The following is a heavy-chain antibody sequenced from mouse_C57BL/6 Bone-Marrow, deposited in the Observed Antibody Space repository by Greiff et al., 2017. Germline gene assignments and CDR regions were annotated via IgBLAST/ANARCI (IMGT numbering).Heavy chain of an antibody. CDR1: GFTFSNYW. J-gene: IGHJ2*01. Sequence: EVKLQESGGGLVQPGGSMKLSCVASGFTFSNYWMNWVRQSPEKGLEWVAQIRLKSDNYATHYAESVKGRFTISRDDSKNSVYLQMNNLRAEDTGIYYCTGPVVRVYFDYWGQGTTLTVSS. V-gene: IGHV6-3*01. D-gene: IGHD1-1*01. CDR3: TGPVVRVYFDY. CDR2: IRLKSDNYAT.